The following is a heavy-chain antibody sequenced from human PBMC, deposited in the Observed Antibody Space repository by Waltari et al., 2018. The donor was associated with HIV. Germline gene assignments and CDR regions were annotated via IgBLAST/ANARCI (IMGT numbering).Heavy chain of an antibody. D-gene: IGHD3-22*01. CDR2: NYYSWST. J-gene: IGHJ3*02. V-gene: IGHV4-31*03. CDR3: ARGKQLRITMIVVVDAFDI. CDR1: GGPISSGGYY. Sequence: QVQLQESGPGLVKPSQTLSLTCTVSGGPISSGGYYWSWIRQHPGKGLEWSGYNYYSWSTYYNPSLKSRVTISVDTSKNQFSLKLSSVTAADTAVYYCARGKQLRITMIVVVDAFDIWGQGTMVTVSS.